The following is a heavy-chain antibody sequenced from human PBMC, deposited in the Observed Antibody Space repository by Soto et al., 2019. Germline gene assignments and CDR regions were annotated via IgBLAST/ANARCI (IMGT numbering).Heavy chain of an antibody. CDR1: GYTFTSFD. J-gene: IGHJ5*02. CDR2: MNPNSGNT. CDR3: TTDPSYGSNRP. D-gene: IGHD2-2*01. V-gene: IGHV1-8*01. Sequence: ASVKVSCKASGYTFTSFDINWVRQASGQGLEWMGWMNPNSGNTIYAQKFQGRVTMTRNTSINTLYLQMSSLKTEDTAVYYCTTDPSYGSNRPWGQGTLVTVSS.